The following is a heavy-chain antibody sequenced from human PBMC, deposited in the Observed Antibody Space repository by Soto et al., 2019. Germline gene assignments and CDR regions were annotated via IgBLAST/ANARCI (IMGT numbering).Heavy chain of an antibody. Sequence: EVQLVESGGGFVQPGGSLRLSCATSGFTFSAYWMHCVRQGPGRGRVWVSRINNDGSSTAYADSVKGRFTISRDNAENTLYLQMNSLRAEDTAVYYCARLAVGNTPDDWGQGTLVTVS. CDR3: ARLAVGNTPDD. J-gene: IGHJ4*02. CDR1: GFTFSAYW. D-gene: IGHD1-26*01. CDR2: INNDGSST. V-gene: IGHV3-74*01.